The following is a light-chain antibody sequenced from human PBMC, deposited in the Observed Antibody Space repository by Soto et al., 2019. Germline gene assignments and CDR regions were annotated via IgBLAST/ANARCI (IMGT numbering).Light chain of an antibody. J-gene: IGKJ1*01. Sequence: EIVLTQSPGTLSLSPGERATLSCRASQSVSSSSLAWYQQKPGQAPRLLIYGASSRAAGIPDRFSGSGSGTDFTLTISRLEPEDFAVYYCQQCGNSPWTFGQGTKVEIK. CDR2: GAS. CDR1: QSVSSSS. CDR3: QQCGNSPWT. V-gene: IGKV3-20*01.